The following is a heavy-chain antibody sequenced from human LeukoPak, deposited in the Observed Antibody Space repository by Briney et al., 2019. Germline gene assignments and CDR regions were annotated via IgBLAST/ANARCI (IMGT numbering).Heavy chain of an antibody. CDR3: ASGAYCSGSCPGAFDI. CDR2: IWYDGSNK. Sequence: GGSLRLSCAASGFTFSTYAMYWVRQAPGKGLEWVSIIWYDGSNKFYADSVKGRFTISRDNSKHTMYLQMNSLRAKDTAVYSCASGAYCSGSCPGAFDIWGQGTMVTVSS. J-gene: IGHJ3*02. CDR1: GFTFSTYA. V-gene: IGHV3-33*01. D-gene: IGHD2-15*01.